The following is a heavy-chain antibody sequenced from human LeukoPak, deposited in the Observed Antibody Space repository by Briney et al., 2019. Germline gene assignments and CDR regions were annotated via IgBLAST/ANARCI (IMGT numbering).Heavy chain of an antibody. CDR1: GGSISGYY. CDR3: AREVRGSQIDY. D-gene: IGHD1-1*01. V-gene: IGHV4-59*01. CDR2: IYYSGST. Sequence: PSETLSLTCTVSGGSISGYYWSWIRQPPGKRLEWIGYIYYSGSTNYNPSLRSRVTILLDMSKNQFSLKLSSVTAADTAVYFCAREVRGSQIDYWGQGTLVTVSS. J-gene: IGHJ4*02.